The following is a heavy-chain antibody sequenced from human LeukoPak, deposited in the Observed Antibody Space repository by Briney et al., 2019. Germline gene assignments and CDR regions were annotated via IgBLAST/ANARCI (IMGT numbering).Heavy chain of an antibody. Sequence: PGGSLRLSCAASGFSFSSFAMTWVRQAPGKGLEWVSSVSGYSSYIYYADSVTGRFTISRDNANNSLFLQMDSLRAEDTAVYYCAREEWSGGDHNWFDSWGQGTLVTVSS. J-gene: IGHJ5*01. V-gene: IGHV3-21*01. CDR1: GFSFSSFA. CDR3: AREEWSGGDHNWFDS. D-gene: IGHD3-3*01. CDR2: VSGYSSYI.